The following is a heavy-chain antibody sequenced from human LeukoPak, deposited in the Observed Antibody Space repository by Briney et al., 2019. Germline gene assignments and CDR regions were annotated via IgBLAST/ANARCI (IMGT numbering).Heavy chain of an antibody. J-gene: IGHJ5*02. Sequence: SVXXXCKASGGTFSSYAISWVRQAPGQGLEWMGGIIPIFGTPTSAQNFQGRVTIPPHESTSTAYIDLSTLRSEDTPLYYCARFSSGHRFDPWGQGTLVTVSS. V-gene: IGHV1-69*01. CDR2: IIPIFGTP. CDR1: GGTFSSYA. D-gene: IGHD3-3*01. CDR3: ARFSSGHRFDP.